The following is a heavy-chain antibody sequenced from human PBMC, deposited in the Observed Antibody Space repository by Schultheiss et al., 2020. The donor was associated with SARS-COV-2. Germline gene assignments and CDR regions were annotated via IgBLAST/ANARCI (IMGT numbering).Heavy chain of an antibody. D-gene: IGHD1-26*01. CDR3: ARHMGGGSRVFDY. CDR1: GGSIGGYY. V-gene: IGHV4-59*08. CDR2: IYYSGST. J-gene: IGHJ4*02. Sequence: SETLSLTCTVSGGSIGGYYWTWIRQPPGKGLEWIGYIYYSGSTNYNPSLKSRVTISVDTSKNQFSLKLSSVTAADTAVYYCARHMGGGSRVFDYWGQGTLVTVSS.